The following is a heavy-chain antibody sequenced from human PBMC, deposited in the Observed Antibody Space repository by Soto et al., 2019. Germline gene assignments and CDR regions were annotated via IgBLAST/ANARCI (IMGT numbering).Heavy chain of an antibody. CDR1: GFXFSSYS. Sequence: PGGSLRLSCAASGFXFSSYSMNWVRQAPGEGLEWVSYISSSSSTIYYADSVKGRFTISRDNAKNSLYLQMNSLRAEDTAVYYCTSLGIVVVPAAIRYCSGGSCYGTEAFDIWGQGTMVTVSS. D-gene: IGHD2-2*03. CDR3: TSLGIVVVPAAIRYCSGGSCYGTEAFDI. V-gene: IGHV3-48*01. J-gene: IGHJ3*02. CDR2: ISSSSSTI.